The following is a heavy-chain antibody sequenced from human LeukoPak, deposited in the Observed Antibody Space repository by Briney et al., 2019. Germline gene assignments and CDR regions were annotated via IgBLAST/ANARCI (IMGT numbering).Heavy chain of an antibody. V-gene: IGHV3-20*04. Sequence: PGGSLRLSCAASGFTFDDYGMSWVRQATGQGLEWVAGINSNGGSTGYADTVKGRFTITRNNSKNSVYLQLNSLRAEDTALYYCARGLERMAYWGQGTLVTVSS. CDR1: GFTFDDYG. CDR2: INSNGGST. CDR3: ARGLERMAY. J-gene: IGHJ4*02. D-gene: IGHD5-24*01.